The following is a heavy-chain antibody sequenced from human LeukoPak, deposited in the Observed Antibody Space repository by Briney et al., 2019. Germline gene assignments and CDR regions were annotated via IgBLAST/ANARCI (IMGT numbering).Heavy chain of an antibody. CDR2: ISRRGGST. V-gene: IGHV3-23*01. D-gene: IGHD2-2*01. Sequence: GGSLRLSRGASGLTLSNHAASWLGPPPGKAREWVSGISRRGGSTYYTDSVKGRFTISRDNSRNTVFLQMNSLRAEDTAVDYCAKDPADYSSTACHFHYYYYMDAWGKGTTVTVSS. J-gene: IGHJ6*03. CDR1: GLTLSNHA. CDR3: AKDPADYSSTACHFHYYYYMDA.